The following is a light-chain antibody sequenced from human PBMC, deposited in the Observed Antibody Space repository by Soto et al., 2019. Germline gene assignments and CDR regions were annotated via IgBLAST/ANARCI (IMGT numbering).Light chain of an antibody. V-gene: IGKV1-5*03. J-gene: IGKJ1*01. Sequence: DIPMTQSPSTLSASVGDRVTITYRASQSINSWLAWYQQKPGKAPKLLIYKASSLQSGVPSRFSGSGSGTAFTLTISSLQPDDFATYYCQQYHTYSPWTFGQGTKVEIK. CDR3: QQYHTYSPWT. CDR2: KAS. CDR1: QSINSW.